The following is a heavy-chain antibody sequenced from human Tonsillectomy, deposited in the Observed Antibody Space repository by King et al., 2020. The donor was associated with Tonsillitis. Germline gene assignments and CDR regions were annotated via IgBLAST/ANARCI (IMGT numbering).Heavy chain of an antibody. V-gene: IGHV4-39*01. D-gene: IGHD4-17*01. J-gene: IGHJ4*02. CDR2: VYYSESI. Sequence: QLQESGPGLVKPSETLSLTCTVSGVSISSNSYHWGWIRQPPGRGLVWIGSVYYSESIYHNPSLKSRVTISVDTSKNHFSLKLGSVTAADTAVYYCARQDYGDYFDYWGQGTLVTVSS. CDR3: ARQDYGDYFDY. CDR1: GVSISSNSYH.